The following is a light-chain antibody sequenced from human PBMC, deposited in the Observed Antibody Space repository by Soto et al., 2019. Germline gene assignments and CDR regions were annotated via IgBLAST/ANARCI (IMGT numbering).Light chain of an antibody. V-gene: IGLV2-14*01. CDR1: SSDIGTYKD. Sequence: QSALTQPASVSGSPGQSITISCTGTSSDIGTYKDVSWFQHHPCKAPKLIIFEVSNRPSGISDRFSGFKSANTAYLTISGVQPEDESDYHCSSYTTITTVVFGGVTDQTVL. CDR2: EVS. J-gene: IGLJ2*01. CDR3: SSYTTITTVV.